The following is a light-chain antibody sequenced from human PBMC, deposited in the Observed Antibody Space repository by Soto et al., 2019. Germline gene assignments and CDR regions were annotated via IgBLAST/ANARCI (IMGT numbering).Light chain of an antibody. CDR1: QSVSSY. J-gene: IGKJ5*01. V-gene: IGKV3-11*01. CDR2: DAS. CDR3: QQRSILIT. Sequence: EIVLTQSPATLSLSPGERATLSCRASQSVSSYLAWYQQKPGQAPRLLIYDASNRATGIPARFSGSGSGTDFTLTISSLEPEDFAVYYCQQRSILITVGQGTRLEIK.